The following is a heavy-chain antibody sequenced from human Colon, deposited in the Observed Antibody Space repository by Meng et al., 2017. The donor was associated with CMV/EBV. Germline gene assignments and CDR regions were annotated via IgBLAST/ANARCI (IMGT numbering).Heavy chain of an antibody. J-gene: IGHJ4*02. D-gene: IGHD5-12*01. Sequence: TESGPPLVKPPPTLTLPSTFSGFSFITDEAGVGCIRHPPGKALEWLGFIYWDDDTRYSPSLKTRLTITRDTSKNQVILTMTNMDPADTATYYCVRRSYSGQDDYWGQGALVTVSS. CDR3: VRRSYSGQDDY. CDR1: GFSFITDEAG. CDR2: IYWDDDT. V-gene: IGHV2-5*02.